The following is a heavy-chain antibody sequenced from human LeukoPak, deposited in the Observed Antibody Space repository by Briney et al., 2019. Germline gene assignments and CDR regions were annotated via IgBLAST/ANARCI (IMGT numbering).Heavy chain of an antibody. V-gene: IGHV4-4*09. D-gene: IGHD3-22*01. Sequence: EASETLSLTCTVSGSISGYYWSWIRQPPGKGLEWIGYIYTSGSTNYNPSLKSRVTISVDTSKNQFSLKLSSVTAADTAVYYCARVKTYYYDSSGYPLDYWGQGTLVTVSS. CDR3: ARVKTYYYDSSGYPLDY. CDR2: IYTSGST. J-gene: IGHJ4*02. CDR1: GSISGYY.